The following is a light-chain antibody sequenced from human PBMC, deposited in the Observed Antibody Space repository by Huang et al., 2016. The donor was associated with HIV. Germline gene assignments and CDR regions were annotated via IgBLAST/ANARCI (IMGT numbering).Light chain of an antibody. V-gene: IGKV3-15*01. CDR1: QRVGNN. Sequence: EIVMTQSPTTLSVSPGERATLSCRARQRVGNNFAWFQQKPGQAPRPLIYGAATRPTGIPARVSGSGSGTEFTLTISSLQSDDFAVYYCLHYDNWPPYTFGQGTKLEVK. J-gene: IGKJ2*01. CDR2: GAA. CDR3: LHYDNWPPYT.